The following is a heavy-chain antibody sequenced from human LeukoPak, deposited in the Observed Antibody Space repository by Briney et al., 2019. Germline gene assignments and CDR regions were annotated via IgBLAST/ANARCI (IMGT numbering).Heavy chain of an antibody. D-gene: IGHD1-26*01. CDR3: ARAPSVVGATFSYWYFDL. J-gene: IGHJ2*01. Sequence: SVKVSCKASGGTFSSYAISWVRQAPGQGLEWMGRIIPILGIANYAQKFQGRVTITADKSTSTAYMELSSLRSEDTAVYYCARAPSVVGATFSYWYFDLWGRGTLVTVSS. CDR1: GGTFSSYA. V-gene: IGHV1-69*04. CDR2: IIPILGIA.